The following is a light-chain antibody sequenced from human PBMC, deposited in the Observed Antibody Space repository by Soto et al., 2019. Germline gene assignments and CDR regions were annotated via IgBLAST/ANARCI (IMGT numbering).Light chain of an antibody. CDR1: SSDVGCYNY. V-gene: IGLV2-14*01. CDR2: DVS. J-gene: IGLJ1*01. CDR3: RSYTSSSTLV. Sequence: QSVLTQPASVSGSPGQSITISCTGTSSDVGCYNYVSWYQQHPGKAPKLMIYDVSNRPSGVSNRFSGSKSGNTASLTISGLQAEDEADYYCRSYTSSSTLVFGTGTEVTVL.